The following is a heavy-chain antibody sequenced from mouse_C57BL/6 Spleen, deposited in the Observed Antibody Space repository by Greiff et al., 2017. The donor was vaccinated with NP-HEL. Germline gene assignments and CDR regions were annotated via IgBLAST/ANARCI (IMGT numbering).Heavy chain of an antibody. CDR2: IDPSDSYT. J-gene: IGHJ1*03. CDR3: ARSPYYYGSSNWYFDV. CDR1: GYTFTSYW. V-gene: IGHV1-69*01. Sequence: QVQLQQPGAELVMPGASVKLSCKASGYTFTSYWMHWVKQSPGQGLEWIGEIDPSDSYTNYNQKFKSKSTLTVDKSSSTAYMQLSSLTSEDSAVYYCARSPYYYGSSNWYFDVWGTGTTVTVSS. D-gene: IGHD1-1*01.